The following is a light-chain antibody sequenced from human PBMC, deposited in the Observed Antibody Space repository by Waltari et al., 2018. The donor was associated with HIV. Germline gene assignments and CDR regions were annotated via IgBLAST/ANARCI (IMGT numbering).Light chain of an antibody. V-gene: IGKV1-17*01. CDR2: SAS. CDR1: QDINNN. CDR3: LQLSGLPRT. Sequence: DIHITHSPSSLSASVAARVTITCRASQDINNNLGWYQQKPGKAPRRLIYSASTLHTGVSSRFRGGGSGTDFTLSIDGLQPEDAANYFCLQLSGLPRTFGQGT. J-gene: IGKJ1*01.